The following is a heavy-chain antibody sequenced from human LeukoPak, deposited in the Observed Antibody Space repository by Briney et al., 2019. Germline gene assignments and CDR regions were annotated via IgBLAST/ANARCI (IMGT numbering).Heavy chain of an antibody. J-gene: IGHJ3*02. D-gene: IGHD2-2*01. Sequence: GGSLRLSCAASGFTFSSYGMHWVRQAPGKGLEWVAFIRYDGSNKYYADSVKGRFTISRDNSKNTLYLQMNSLRAEDTAVYYCAKDPDIVLVPAASAFDIWGQGTMVTVSS. CDR3: AKDPDIVLVPAASAFDI. CDR1: GFTFSSYG. V-gene: IGHV3-30*02. CDR2: IRYDGSNK.